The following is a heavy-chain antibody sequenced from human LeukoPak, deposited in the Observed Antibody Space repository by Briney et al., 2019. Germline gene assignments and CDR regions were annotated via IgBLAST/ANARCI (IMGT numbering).Heavy chain of an antibody. CDR1: GFTFSSYS. Sequence: PGGSLRLSCAASGFTFSSYSMTWVRQAPGKRLEWVGRIKGKTDGETTYYAAPVKGRFTISRDDSKNTLYLQMNSLKTEDTAVYYCTANPDPDWGQGTLVTVSS. CDR3: TANPDPD. D-gene: IGHD1-14*01. CDR2: IKGKTDGETT. V-gene: IGHV3-15*01. J-gene: IGHJ4*02.